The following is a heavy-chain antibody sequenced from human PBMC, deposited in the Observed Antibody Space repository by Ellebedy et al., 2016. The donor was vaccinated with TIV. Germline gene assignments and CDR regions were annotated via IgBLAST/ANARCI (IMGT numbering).Heavy chain of an antibody. D-gene: IGHD6-13*01. CDR3: ARALSIEAAGTGY. J-gene: IGHJ4*02. CDR2: INAGNGNT. CDR1: GYTFTTYA. Sequence: AASVKVSCKASGYTFTTYAIHWVRQAPGHGLEWMGWINAGNGNTKYSQKFQGRVTITRDTSASTAYMELSSLTSEDTAVYYCARALSIEAAGTGYWGQGTLVTVSS. V-gene: IGHV1-3*01.